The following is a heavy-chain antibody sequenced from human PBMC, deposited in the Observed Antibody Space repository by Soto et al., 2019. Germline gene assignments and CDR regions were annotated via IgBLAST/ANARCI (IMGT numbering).Heavy chain of an antibody. D-gene: IGHD4-17*01. CDR2: IKSKTDGGTT. J-gene: IGHJ4*02. CDR3: LDYGDYGFDY. V-gene: IGHV3-15*01. Sequence: AWGSLRLSYAASGGTFSNAWMSWVLQAPGKGLEWVGRIKSKTDGGTTDYAAPVKGRFTISRDDSKNTLYLQMNSLKTEDTAVYYCLDYGDYGFDYWGQGTLVTVSS. CDR1: GGTFSNAW.